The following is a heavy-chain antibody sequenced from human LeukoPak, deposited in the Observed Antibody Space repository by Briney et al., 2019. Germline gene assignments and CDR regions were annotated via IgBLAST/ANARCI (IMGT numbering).Heavy chain of an antibody. J-gene: IGHJ4*02. V-gene: IGHV3-48*02. CDR2: INSGSSTI. CDR1: GLTFSSYS. CDR3: ARDRHSTGWYYFDY. D-gene: IGHD6-19*01. Sequence: GGSLRLSCAAPGLTFSSYSMNWVRQTPGKGLEWVSYINSGSSTIYYADSVKGRFTISRDNAKNSLYLQMNSLRDEDTAVYYCARDRHSTGWYYFDYWGQGTLVTVSS.